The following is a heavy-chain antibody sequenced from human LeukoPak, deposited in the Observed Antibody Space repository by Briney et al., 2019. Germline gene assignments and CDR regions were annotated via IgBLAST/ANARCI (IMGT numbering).Heavy chain of an antibody. Sequence: GESLQISCKGSGYSFTSYWIGWVRQMPGKGLEWMGIIYPGDSDTRYSPSFQGQVTISADKSISTAYLQWSSLKASDTAMYYCASGIVVVKRGDAFDIWGQGTMVTVSS. CDR2: IYPGDSDT. D-gene: IGHD2-15*01. CDR3: ASGIVVVKRGDAFDI. CDR1: GYSFTSYW. V-gene: IGHV5-51*01. J-gene: IGHJ3*02.